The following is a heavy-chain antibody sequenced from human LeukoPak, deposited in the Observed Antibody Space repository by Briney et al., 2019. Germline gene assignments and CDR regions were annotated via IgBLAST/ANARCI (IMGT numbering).Heavy chain of an antibody. Sequence: SVKVSCKASGGTFISYAISWVRQAPGQGLEWMGGIIPIFGTANYAQKFQGRVTITADESTSTAYMELSSLRSEDTAVYYCASDYYDSSGYPHDAFDIWGQGTMVTVSS. D-gene: IGHD3-22*01. J-gene: IGHJ3*02. CDR2: IIPIFGTA. CDR1: GGTFISYA. V-gene: IGHV1-69*13. CDR3: ASDYYDSSGYPHDAFDI.